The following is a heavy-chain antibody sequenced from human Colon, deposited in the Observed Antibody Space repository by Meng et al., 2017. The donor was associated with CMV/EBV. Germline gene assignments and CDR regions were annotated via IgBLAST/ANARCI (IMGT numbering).Heavy chain of an antibody. V-gene: IGHV1-8*03. J-gene: IGHJ6*02. CDR1: GYTFGDYD. Sequence: ASVKVSCKASGYTFGDYDVNWVRQATGQGLEWLGWMKPNSDHTGYAQKFRDRISFTTDTSTSTVYMDLRSLRSEDTAVYYCARDGGSSWSSHNYGKDVWGQGTTVTVSS. CDR3: ARDGGSSWSSHNYGKDV. D-gene: IGHD6-19*01. CDR2: MKPNSDHT.